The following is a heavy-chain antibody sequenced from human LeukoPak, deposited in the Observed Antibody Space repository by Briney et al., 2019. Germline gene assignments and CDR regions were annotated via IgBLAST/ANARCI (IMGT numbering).Heavy chain of an antibody. CDR2: INPNSGGT. Sequence: ASVKVSCKASGYTFTGYYMHWVRQAPGQGLEWMGRINPNSGGTNYAQKFQGRVTMTRDTSISTAYMELSRPRSDDTAVYYCAAATTYCSGGSCYVGSWFDPWGQGTLVTVSS. CDR1: GYTFTGYY. CDR3: AAATTYCSGGSCYVGSWFDP. V-gene: IGHV1-2*06. J-gene: IGHJ5*02. D-gene: IGHD2-15*01.